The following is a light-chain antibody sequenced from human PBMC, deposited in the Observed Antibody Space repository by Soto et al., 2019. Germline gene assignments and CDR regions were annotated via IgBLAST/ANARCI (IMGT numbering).Light chain of an antibody. J-gene: IGLJ3*02. V-gene: IGLV7-46*01. Sequence: QAVVTQEPSLTVSPGGTVTLTCGSSTGAVTSGHYPYWFQQKPGQAPRTMIYDTSNKYSWTPARFAGSLLGGKAALTLSGAHPEDEAEYYCLLSYSGARVFGGGTKVTVL. CDR1: TGAVTSGHY. CDR3: LLSYSGARV. CDR2: DTS.